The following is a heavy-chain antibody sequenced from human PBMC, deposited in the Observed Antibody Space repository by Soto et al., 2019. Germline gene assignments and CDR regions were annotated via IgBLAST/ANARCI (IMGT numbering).Heavy chain of an antibody. CDR1: GFTFSSYA. Sequence: GGSLRLSCAASGFTFSSYAMHWVRQAPGKGLEWVAVISYDGSNKYYADSVKGRFTISRDNSKNTLYLQMNSLRAEDTAVYYCARDGVAPNRGYYYYGMDVWGQGTTVTVSS. CDR3: ARDGVAPNRGYYYYGMDV. J-gene: IGHJ6*02. V-gene: IGHV3-30-3*01. CDR2: ISYDGSNK. D-gene: IGHD7-27*01.